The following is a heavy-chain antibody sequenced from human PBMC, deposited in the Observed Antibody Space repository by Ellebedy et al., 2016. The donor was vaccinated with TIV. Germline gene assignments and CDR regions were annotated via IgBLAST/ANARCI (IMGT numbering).Heavy chain of an antibody. Sequence: GGSLRLSCAASGFTFSGYTMSWVRQAPGKGLEWVAYFGPSGTTIYNADSVKGRFTISRDNAKNSVYLQMNVLRVEDRGIYYCATDLRPLTRGWGYWGQGTLVTVSS. CDR1: GFTFSGYT. J-gene: IGHJ4*02. CDR2: FGPSGTTI. D-gene: IGHD3-10*01. V-gene: IGHV3-48*04. CDR3: ATDLRPLTRGWGY.